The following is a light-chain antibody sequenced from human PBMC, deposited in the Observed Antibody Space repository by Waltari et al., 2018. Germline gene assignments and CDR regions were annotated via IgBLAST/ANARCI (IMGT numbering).Light chain of an antibody. CDR2: GVS. CDR3: QQYKNWPGS. V-gene: IGKV3-15*01. J-gene: IGKJ3*01. Sequence: EILVTQSPVTLSVSPGERATLSCRASQSVSNNLAWYQQKPGQAPRRLIYGVSTRATGIPARFSGSGSGTEFTLTISSLQSEDFAAYYCQQYKNWPGSFGPGTKVHIK. CDR1: QSVSNN.